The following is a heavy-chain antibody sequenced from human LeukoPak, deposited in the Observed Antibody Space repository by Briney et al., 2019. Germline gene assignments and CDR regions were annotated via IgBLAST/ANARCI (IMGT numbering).Heavy chain of an antibody. J-gene: IGHJ4*02. CDR3: ARRDGYNSQVDY. V-gene: IGHV3-53*01. Sequence: GGSLRLSCAASGFTVSSNYMSWVRQAPGKGLEWVSVIYSGGSTYCADSVKGRFTISRDNSKNTLYLQMNSLRAEDTAVYYCARRDGYNSQVDYWGQGTPVTVSS. CDR1: GFTVSSNY. CDR2: IYSGGST. D-gene: IGHD5-24*01.